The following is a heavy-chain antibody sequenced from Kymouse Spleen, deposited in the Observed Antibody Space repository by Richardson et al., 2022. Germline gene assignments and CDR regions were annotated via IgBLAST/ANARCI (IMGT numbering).Heavy chain of an antibody. CDR3: TLTTVTTYWFDP. CDR1: GFTFSGSA. CDR2: IRSKANSYAT. D-gene: IGHD4-17*01. V-gene: IGHV3-73*02. Sequence: EVQLVESGGGLVQPGGSLKLSCAASGFTFSGSAMHWVRQASGKGLEWVGRIRSKANSYATAYAASVKGRFTISRDDSKNTAYLQMNSLKTEDTAVYYCTLTTVTTYWFDPWGQGTLVTVSS. J-gene: IGHJ5*02.